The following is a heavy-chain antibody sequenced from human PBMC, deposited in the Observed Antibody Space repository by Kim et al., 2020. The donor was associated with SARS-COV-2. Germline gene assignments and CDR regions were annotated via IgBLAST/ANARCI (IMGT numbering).Heavy chain of an antibody. J-gene: IGHJ6*02. CDR2: IYHSGST. Sequence: SETLSLTCTVSGYSISSGYYWGWIRQPPGKGLEWIGSIYHSGSTYYNPSLKSRVTISVDTSKNQFSLKLSSVTAADTAVYYCARTGPTVTALGVWGQGTTVTVSS. CDR3: ARTGPTVTALGV. V-gene: IGHV4-38-2*02. D-gene: IGHD4-17*01. CDR1: GYSISSGYY.